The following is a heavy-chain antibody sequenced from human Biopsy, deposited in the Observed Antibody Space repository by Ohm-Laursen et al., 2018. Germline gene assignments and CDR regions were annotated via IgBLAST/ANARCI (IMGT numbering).Heavy chain of an antibody. V-gene: IGHV2-70*11. CDR3: ARTPILIVSAGLVYRHRRHLQGMDV. Sequence: TQTLTLTFSFSGFSLSARGMCVSWIRQAPEKALEWLARVDWDDYKDYSASLQTKLSISKDTSNDQVVLTANNVDPADTATYYCARTPILIVSAGLVYRHRRHLQGMDVWGQGIAVTVS. CDR2: VDWDDYK. D-gene: IGHD6-13*01. J-gene: IGHJ6*02. CDR1: GFSLSARGMC.